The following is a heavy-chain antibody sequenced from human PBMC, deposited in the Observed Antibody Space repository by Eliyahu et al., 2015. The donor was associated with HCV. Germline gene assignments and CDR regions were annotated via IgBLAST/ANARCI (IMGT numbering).Heavy chain of an antibody. Sequence: QVQLQESGPGLVKPSETLSLTCSVSGGSISNSDWNWIRQPPGKGLEWIGEWNGYINDRVVIAYNPSLKNRVTMSLDASKNFFSLKLRSVTATDTAVYYCARERAEGSDHRLAGGFDIWGQGMMVTVSS. CDR3: ARERAEGSDHRLAGGFDI. CDR2: INDRVVI. D-gene: IGHD1-14*01. CDR1: GGSISNSD. V-gene: IGHV4-59*01. J-gene: IGHJ3*02.